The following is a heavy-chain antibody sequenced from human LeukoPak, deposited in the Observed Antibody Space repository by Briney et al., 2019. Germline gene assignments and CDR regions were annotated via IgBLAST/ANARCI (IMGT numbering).Heavy chain of an antibody. D-gene: IGHD1-1*01. CDR1: GGSISSNNW. Sequence: SGTLSLTCAVSGGSISSNNWWGWVRQPPGKGLEWIGEIYHSGSPNYNPSLKSRVTISVDKSRNHFSLNLSSVTAADTAVYYCARVNINNWHSCDYWGQGTLITVSS. CDR2: IYHSGSP. J-gene: IGHJ4*02. V-gene: IGHV4-4*02. CDR3: ARVNINNWHSCDY.